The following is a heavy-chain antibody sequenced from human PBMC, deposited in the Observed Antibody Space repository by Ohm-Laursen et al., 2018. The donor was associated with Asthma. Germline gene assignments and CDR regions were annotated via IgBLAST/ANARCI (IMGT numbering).Heavy chain of an antibody. V-gene: IGHV3-30*03. CDR2: ISYDGSNK. CDR3: ATFNWGSRGFDF. CDR1: GFTFNSYG. D-gene: IGHD7-27*01. J-gene: IGHJ4*02. Sequence: SMRLSCSASGFTFNSYGMHWVRQAPGKGLEWVAVISYDGSNKYYADSVKGRFTISRDNSKNTLYLQMNSLRAEDTAVYYCATFNWGSRGFDFWGQGALVTVSS.